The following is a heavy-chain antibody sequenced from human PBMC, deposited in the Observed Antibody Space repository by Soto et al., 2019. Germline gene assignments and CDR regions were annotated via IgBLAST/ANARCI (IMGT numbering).Heavy chain of an antibody. V-gene: IGHV3-23*01. J-gene: IGHJ4*02. D-gene: IGHD3-22*01. CDR3: AKYNDKSLLYYFDY. Sequence: GGSLRLSCAASGFTLSSYAMSWVRQAPGKGLEWVSGISGSGGRTYYADSVKGRFTISRDNSENTLYLQMNSLRAEDTALYYCAKYNDKSLLYYFDYWGLGTLVTVSS. CDR1: GFTLSSYA. CDR2: ISGSGGRT.